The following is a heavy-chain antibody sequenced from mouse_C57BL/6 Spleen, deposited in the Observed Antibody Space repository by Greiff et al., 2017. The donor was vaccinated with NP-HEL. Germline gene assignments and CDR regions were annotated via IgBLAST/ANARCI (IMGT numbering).Heavy chain of an antibody. D-gene: IGHD5-5*01. CDR1: GYTFTSYD. CDR3: ARRDYPVYFDY. V-gene: IGHV1-85*01. J-gene: IGHJ2*01. CDR2: IYPRDGST. Sequence: LVESGPELVKPGASVKLSCKASGYTFTSYDINWVKQRPGQGLEWIGWIYPRDGSTKYNEKFKGKATLTVDTSSSTAYMELHSLTSEDSAVYFCARRDYPVYFDYWGQGTTLTVSS.